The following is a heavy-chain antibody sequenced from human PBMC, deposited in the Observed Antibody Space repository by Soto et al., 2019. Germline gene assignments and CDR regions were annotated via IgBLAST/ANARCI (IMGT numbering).Heavy chain of an antibody. J-gene: IGHJ4*02. D-gene: IGHD3-22*01. CDR1: GYTFTSYG. V-gene: IGHV1-18*01. Sequence: ASVKVSCKASGYTFTSYGISWVRQAPGQGLEWMGWISAYNGNTNYAQTLQGRVTMTTDTSTSTAYMELRSLRSDDTAVYYCARVGTYYYDSSGYYYRDAFDYWGQGTLVTVS. CDR2: ISAYNGNT. CDR3: ARVGTYYYDSSGYYYRDAFDY.